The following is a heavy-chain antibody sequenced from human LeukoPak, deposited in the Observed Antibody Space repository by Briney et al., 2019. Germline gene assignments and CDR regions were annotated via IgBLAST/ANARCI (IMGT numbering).Heavy chain of an antibody. Sequence: PGGSLRPSCAASGFTFSNYGMHWVRQAPGKGLEWVAVIWYDGSNKYYADSVKGRFTISRDNYKNTLYLQMNSLRVEDTAVYYCARVSGSSVRDQFDYWGQGTLVTVSS. CDR2: IWYDGSNK. D-gene: IGHD2-15*01. CDR3: ARVSGSSVRDQFDY. V-gene: IGHV3-33*01. CDR1: GFTFSNYG. J-gene: IGHJ4*02.